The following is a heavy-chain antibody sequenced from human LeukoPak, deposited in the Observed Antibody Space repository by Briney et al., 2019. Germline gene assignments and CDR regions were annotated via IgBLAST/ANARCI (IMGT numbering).Heavy chain of an antibody. J-gene: IGHJ1*01. CDR1: GFTFSSYS. V-gene: IGHV3-21*01. CDR2: SSSSYI. CDR3: AKDQGDTLLYH. D-gene: IGHD2-2*02. Sequence: PGGSLRLSCAASGFTFSSYSMNWVRQAPSSSSSYIYYADSVKGRFAISRDNAKNSLYLQMNSLRAEDTAVYYCAKDQGDTLLYHWGQGTLVTVSS.